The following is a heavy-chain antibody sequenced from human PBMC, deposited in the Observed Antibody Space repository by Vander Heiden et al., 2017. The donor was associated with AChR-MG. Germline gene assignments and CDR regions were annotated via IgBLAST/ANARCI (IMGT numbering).Heavy chain of an antibody. J-gene: IGHJ4*02. CDR1: GFTFSSYG. CDR3: ARDSFTWIQLWAFSY. D-gene: IGHD5-18*01. V-gene: IGHV3-33*01. Sequence: QVQLVESGGGVVQPGRSLSLSCAASGFTFSSYGMHWVRQAPGKGLEWVAVIWYDGSNKYYADSVKGRFTISRDNSKNTLYLQMNSLRAEDTAVYYCARDSFTWIQLWAFSYWGQGTLVTVSS. CDR2: IWYDGSNK.